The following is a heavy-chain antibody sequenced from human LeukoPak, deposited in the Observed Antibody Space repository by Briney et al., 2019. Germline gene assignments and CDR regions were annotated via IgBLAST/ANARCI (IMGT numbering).Heavy chain of an antibody. CDR2: ISGSGGST. V-gene: IGHV3-23*01. Sequence: GGSLRLSCAASGFTFSSYAMSWVRQAPGKGLEWVSAISGSGGSTYYADSVKGRFTISRDNAKNSLYLQMNSLRAEDTAVYYCARVLRFLEWLPMDVWGKGTTVTVSS. J-gene: IGHJ6*04. CDR3: ARVLRFLEWLPMDV. CDR1: GFTFSSYA. D-gene: IGHD3-3*01.